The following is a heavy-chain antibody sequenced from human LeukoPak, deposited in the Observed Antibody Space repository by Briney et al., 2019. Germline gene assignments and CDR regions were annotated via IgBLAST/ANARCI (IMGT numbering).Heavy chain of an antibody. CDR3: ARGWGSLDWFDP. D-gene: IGHD1-1*01. CDR1: GGSISSYY. CDR2: IYYSGST. V-gene: IGHV4-59*01. Sequence: SETLSLTCTVSGGSISSYYWSWIRQPPGKGLEWIGYIYYSGSTNYNPSPKSRVTISVDTSKKQFSLKLSSVTAADTAVYYCARGWGSLDWFDPWGQGTLVTVSS. J-gene: IGHJ5*02.